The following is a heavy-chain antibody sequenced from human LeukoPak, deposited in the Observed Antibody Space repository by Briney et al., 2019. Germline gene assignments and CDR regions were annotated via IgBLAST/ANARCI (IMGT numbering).Heavy chain of an antibody. D-gene: IGHD5-24*01. J-gene: IGHJ4*02. Sequence: SSETLSLTCTVSGGSISSYYWSWIRQPPGKGLEWIGYIYYSGSTNYNPSLKSRVTISVDTSKNQFSLKLSSVTAADTAVYYCARASVEMATETSIPFDYWGQGTLVTVSS. V-gene: IGHV4-59*01. CDR2: IYYSGST. CDR3: ARASVEMATETSIPFDY. CDR1: GGSISSYY.